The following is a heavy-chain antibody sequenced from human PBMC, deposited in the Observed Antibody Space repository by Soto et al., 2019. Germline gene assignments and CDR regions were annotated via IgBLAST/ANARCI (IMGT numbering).Heavy chain of an antibody. J-gene: IGHJ6*03. CDR2: IYFSGGT. V-gene: IGHV4-31*11. CDR3: ARDSHSQQPIHRWGGGYMDV. CDR1: GGSISNGGYY. Sequence: QLQLEESGPGLVKPSQTLSLTCAVSGGSISNGGYYWSWIRQHPGKGLEWIGSIYFSGGTYYNPSLKTRFTISVATPKNPFSLKLSSVPAADTAVYYCARDSHSQQPIHRWGGGYMDVWCKGTTVTVSS. D-gene: IGHD6-13*01.